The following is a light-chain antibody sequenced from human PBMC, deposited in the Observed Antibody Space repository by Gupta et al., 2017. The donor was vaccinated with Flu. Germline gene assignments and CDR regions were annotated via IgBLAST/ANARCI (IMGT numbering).Light chain of an antibody. J-gene: IGKJ1*01. Sequence: DIVMTQSPDSLDVSLGERATINCKSSQSVLYNSNNKNYLAWYQQKPGQPPKLLIYWASTRESGVPDRFSGSGSGTDFTLTISSLQAEDVAVYYCQQYYSTPWTFGQGTKVEIK. CDR1: QSVLYNSNNKNY. V-gene: IGKV4-1*01. CDR3: QQYYSTPWT. CDR2: WAS.